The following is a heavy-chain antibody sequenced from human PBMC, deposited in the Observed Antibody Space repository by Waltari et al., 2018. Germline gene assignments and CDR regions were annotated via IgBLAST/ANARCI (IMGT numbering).Heavy chain of an antibody. D-gene: IGHD4-17*01. CDR3: VGNVASSGDYGYSDH. J-gene: IGHJ4*02. V-gene: IGHV3-9*01. CDR2: ISWNRASI. Sequence: EVYLVESGGDLVQPGTSLRLSCPASGSNCETYTMNWVRQAPGMGLEWVAGISWNRASIAYADSVRGRFTISRDNAKKSVSLHMDSLTPEDTAFYFCVGNVASSGDYGYSDHWGQGTLVTVSS. CDR1: GSNCETYT.